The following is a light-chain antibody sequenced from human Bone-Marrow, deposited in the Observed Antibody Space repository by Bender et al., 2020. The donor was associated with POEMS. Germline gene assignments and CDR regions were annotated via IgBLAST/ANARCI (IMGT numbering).Light chain of an antibody. V-gene: IGLV2-14*01. CDR1: SSDVGVYNY. CDR2: EVI. J-gene: IGLJ1*01. Sequence: QSALTQPASVSGSPGQSITISCTGTSSDVGVYNYVSWYQQHPGKGPKLMIYEVIRRPSGVAHRFSGSKSGGTASLAISGLQPEDEADYYCCSYEDGNTFGYVFGTGTKVTVL. CDR3: CSYEDGNTFGYV.